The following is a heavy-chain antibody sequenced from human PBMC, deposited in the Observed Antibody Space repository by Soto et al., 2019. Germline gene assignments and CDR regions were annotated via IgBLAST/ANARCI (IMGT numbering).Heavy chain of an antibody. Sequence: KPSETLSLTCAVSGGSISSGGYSWSWIRQPPGKGLEWIGYIYHSGSTYYNPSLKSRVTISVDRSKNQFSLKLSSVTAADTAVYYCARVASYYYYGMDVWGQGTTVTVSS. J-gene: IGHJ6*02. V-gene: IGHV4-30-2*01. CDR2: IYHSGST. CDR3: ARVASYYYYGMDV. CDR1: GGSISSGGYS.